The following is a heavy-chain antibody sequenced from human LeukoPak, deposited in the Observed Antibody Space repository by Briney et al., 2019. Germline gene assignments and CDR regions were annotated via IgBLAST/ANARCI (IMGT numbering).Heavy chain of an antibody. J-gene: IGHJ5*02. CDR3: ARALRSYGWFDP. D-gene: IGHD4-17*01. CDR1: GYTFPSYF. Sequence: ASVKVSCKASGYTFPSYFMHWVRQAPGQGLEWMGIINPTGGSTTYAQKFQGRVTMTRDTSTSTVYMELSSLRSDDTAVYYCARALRSYGWFDPWGQGTLVAVSS. V-gene: IGHV1-46*01. CDR2: INPTGGST.